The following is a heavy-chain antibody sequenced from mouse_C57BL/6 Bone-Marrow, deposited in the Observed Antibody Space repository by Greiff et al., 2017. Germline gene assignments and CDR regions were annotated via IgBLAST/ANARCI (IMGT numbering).Heavy chain of an antibody. Sequence: DVKLVESGGDLVKPGGSLKLSCAASGFTFSSYGMSWVRQTPDKRLEWVATISSGGSYTYYPDSVKGRFTISRDNAKNTLYLQVSSLKSEDTAMYYCARFAYWGQGTLVTVSA. CDR2: ISSGGSYT. CDR1: GFTFSSYG. CDR3: ARFAY. J-gene: IGHJ3*01. V-gene: IGHV5-6*02.